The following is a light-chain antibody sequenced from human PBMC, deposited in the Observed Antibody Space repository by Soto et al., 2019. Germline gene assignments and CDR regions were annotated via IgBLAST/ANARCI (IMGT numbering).Light chain of an antibody. CDR2: AAS. CDR3: QQYNSWTSIT. CDR1: QSVNRN. V-gene: IGKV3-15*01. Sequence: EILLTQSPATLSVSPGERATLSCRSSQSVNRNLGWYQQKPGQAPRLLIFAASTRAPGIPARFSGSGSGTEFTLTISGLQSEDFAVYCCQQYNSWTSITFGQGTRLEVK. J-gene: IGKJ5*01.